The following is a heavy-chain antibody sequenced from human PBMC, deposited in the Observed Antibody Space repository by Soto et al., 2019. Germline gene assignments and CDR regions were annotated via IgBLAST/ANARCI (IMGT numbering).Heavy chain of an antibody. Sequence: AVDGGNFVDHYGRWILKNPRKGLEWIGEINHSGSTNYNPSLKSRVTISVDTSKNQFSLKLSSVTAADTAVYYCARKAMVGGVVNYSFMDVWGKGATVTVSS. CDR2: INHSGST. J-gene: IGHJ6*03. CDR1: GGNFVDHY. CDR3: ARKAMVGGVVNYSFMDV. V-gene: IGHV4-34*01. D-gene: IGHD3-10*01.